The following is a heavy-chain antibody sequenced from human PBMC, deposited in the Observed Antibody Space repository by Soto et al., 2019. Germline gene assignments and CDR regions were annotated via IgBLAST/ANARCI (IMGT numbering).Heavy chain of an antibody. CDR1: AGMPRPCY. D-gene: IGHD5-18*01. Sequence: PSETLPHTKCGYAGMPRPCYWIGCRQPPGKGLEWIGEINHSGSTNYNPSLKSRVTTSVDTSKNQFSLKLSSVTAADTAVYYCARGGRCIQLGSYKNWCYPCGQGSPVTGS. CDR2: INHSGST. V-gene: IGHV4-34*01. CDR3: ARGGRCIQLGSYKNWCYP. J-gene: IGHJ5*02.